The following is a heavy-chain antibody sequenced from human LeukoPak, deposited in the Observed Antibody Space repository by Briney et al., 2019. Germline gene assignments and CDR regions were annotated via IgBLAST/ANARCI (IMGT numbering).Heavy chain of an antibody. D-gene: IGHD6-6*01. Sequence: PGGSLRLSCAASGFTFSSYAMSWVRQAPGKGLEWVSAISGSGGGTYYADSVKGRFTISRDNSKNTLYLQMNSLRAEDTAVYYCAKDLYSNSSGWFDPWGQGTLVTVSS. CDR3: AKDLYSNSSGWFDP. CDR1: GFTFSSYA. CDR2: ISGSGGGT. V-gene: IGHV3-23*01. J-gene: IGHJ5*02.